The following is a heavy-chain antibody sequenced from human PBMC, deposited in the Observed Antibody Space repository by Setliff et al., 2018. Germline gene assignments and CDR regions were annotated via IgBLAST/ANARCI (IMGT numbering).Heavy chain of an antibody. CDR2: IYPGDSHT. Sequence: PGESLKISCKGSGYSFSNFWIGWVRQMPGKGLEWMGIIYPGDSHTRYSPSFQGQVTMSADKSINTAYLQWSNLKASDTAIYYCARTGGSIYYDSSGYAIWGQGTLVTVSS. J-gene: IGHJ4*02. V-gene: IGHV5-51*01. D-gene: IGHD3-22*01. CDR1: GYSFSNFW. CDR3: ARTGGSIYYDSSGYAI.